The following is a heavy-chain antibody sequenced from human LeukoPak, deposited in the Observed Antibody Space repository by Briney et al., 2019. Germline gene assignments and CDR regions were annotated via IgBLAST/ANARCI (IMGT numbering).Heavy chain of an antibody. D-gene: IGHD3-22*01. V-gene: IGHV4-4*07. CDR1: GYSISSGYY. J-gene: IGHJ6*03. Sequence: PSETLSLTCAVSGYSISSGYYWGWIRQPAGKGLEWIGRIYTSGSTNYNPSLKSRVTMSVDTSKNQFSLKLSSVTAADTAVYYCARDLVVVIAGYYYYYMDVWGKGTTVTVSS. CDR2: IYTSGST. CDR3: ARDLVVVIAGYYYYYMDV.